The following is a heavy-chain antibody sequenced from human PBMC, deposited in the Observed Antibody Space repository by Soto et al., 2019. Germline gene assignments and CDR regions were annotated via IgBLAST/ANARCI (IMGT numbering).Heavy chain of an antibody. J-gene: IGHJ3*01. D-gene: IGHD2-15*01. CDR2: IIPILGIA. CDR1: GGTFSSYT. CDR3: ARDTIDCSGGSCPS. V-gene: IGHV1-69*04. Sequence: ASVKVSCKACGGTFSSYTISCVRQAPGQGLEWMGRIIPILGIANYAQKFQGRVTITADKSTSTAYMELSSLRSEDTAVYYCARDTIDCSGGSCPSWGQGTMLTVSS.